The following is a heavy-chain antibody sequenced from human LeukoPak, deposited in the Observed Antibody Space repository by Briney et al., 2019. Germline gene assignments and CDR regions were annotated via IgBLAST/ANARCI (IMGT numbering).Heavy chain of an antibody. CDR1: GYTFTDYY. CDR3: VVVPAAIRNSVWFDP. V-gene: IGHV1-69-2*01. D-gene: IGHD2-2*02. CDR2: VDPEDGET. Sequence: ASVKISCKVPGYTFTDYYMHWVQQAPGKGLEWMGLVDPEDGETIYAEKFQGRVTITADTSTDTAYMELSSLRSEDTAVYYCVVVPAAIRNSVWFDPWGQGTLVTVSS. J-gene: IGHJ5*02.